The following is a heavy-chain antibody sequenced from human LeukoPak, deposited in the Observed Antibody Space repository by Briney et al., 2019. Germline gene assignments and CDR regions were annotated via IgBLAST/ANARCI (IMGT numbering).Heavy chain of an antibody. CDR1: GGSISGYY. Sequence: SETLSLTCIVSGGSISGYYCSWIRQPPGRGLEWIGYIYYSGSTNYNPSLESRVTISVETSKNQFSLKLSSVTAADTAVYYCARGPSSYYFDYWGQGTLVTVSS. CDR2: IYYSGST. J-gene: IGHJ4*02. V-gene: IGHV4-59*01. CDR3: ARGPSSYYFDY.